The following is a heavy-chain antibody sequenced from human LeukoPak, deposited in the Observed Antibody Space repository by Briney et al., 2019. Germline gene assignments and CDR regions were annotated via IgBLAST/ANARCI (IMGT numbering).Heavy chain of an antibody. CDR1: GFTFSYYR. Sequence: GSLRLSCVASGFTFSYYRMNWVRQAPGKGLEWVSYINSISGEIWYADSVKGRFTISRDDAKNSLYLQMSSLRDEDTAVYYCARDHGYAFDYWGQGTLVTVSS. J-gene: IGHJ4*02. CDR2: INSISGEI. V-gene: IGHV3-48*02. CDR3: ARDHGYAFDY. D-gene: IGHD5-12*01.